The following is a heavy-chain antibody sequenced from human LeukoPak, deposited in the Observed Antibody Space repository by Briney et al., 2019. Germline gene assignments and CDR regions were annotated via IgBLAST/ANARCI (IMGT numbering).Heavy chain of an antibody. CDR2: INGDGAST. D-gene: IGHD6-13*01. V-gene: IGHV3-43*02. CDR1: GFTFDDYA. CDR3: AKDTSSSWNYFDY. Sequence: GGSLRLSCAASGFTFDDYAMHWVRQPPGKGVEWVSLINGDGASTYYADSVKGRFTISRDNSKNSLYLQMNSLRTEDIALYYCAKDTSSSWNYFDYWGQGILVTVSS. J-gene: IGHJ4*02.